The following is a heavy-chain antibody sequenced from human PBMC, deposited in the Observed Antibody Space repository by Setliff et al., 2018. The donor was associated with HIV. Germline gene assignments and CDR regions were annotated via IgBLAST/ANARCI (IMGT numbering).Heavy chain of an antibody. J-gene: IGHJ6*02. CDR2: INHRGIT. Sequence: SETLSLTCAVYGVSFSGYYWSWIRQLPGKGLEWIGEINHRGITNYSPSLKSRVTISVDTSKNQFSLKLRSVTAADTAIYYCARDPNYMDVWGQGTTVTVSS. CDR3: ARDPNYMDV. CDR1: GVSFSGYY. V-gene: IGHV4-34*01.